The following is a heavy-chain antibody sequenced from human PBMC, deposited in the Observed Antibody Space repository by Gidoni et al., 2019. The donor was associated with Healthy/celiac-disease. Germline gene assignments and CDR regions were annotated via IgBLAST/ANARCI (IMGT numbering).Heavy chain of an antibody. V-gene: IGHV4-61*01. CDR1: GGSVSSGSYY. J-gene: IGHJ2*01. CDR3: ARDSRPGGYWYFDL. D-gene: IGHD3-16*01. CDR2: IYYSGSN. Sequence: QLQLQESGPGRVKPSETLSPTRTVSGGSVSSGSYYWSWIRQPPGKGLEWIGYIYYSGSNNDNPSLKSRVTISVDTSKNQFSRKLSSVTAADTAVYYCARDSRPGGYWYFDLWGRGTLVTVSS.